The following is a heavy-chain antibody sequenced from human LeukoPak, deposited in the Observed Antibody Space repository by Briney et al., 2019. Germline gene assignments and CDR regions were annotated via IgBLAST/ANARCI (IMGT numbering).Heavy chain of an antibody. J-gene: IGHJ4*02. CDR1: GYTFSDYY. D-gene: IGHD4-17*01. CDR3: ARDIGYGDYAGQDY. CDR2: INPHSGGT. Sequence: ASEKVSCKASGYTFSDYYMHWVRQAPGKGLEWMGWINPHSGGTNYAQKFQDRVTMTRDTSISTAYMELSRLRSDDTAVYYCARDIGYGDYAGQDYWGQGTLVTVSS. V-gene: IGHV1-2*02.